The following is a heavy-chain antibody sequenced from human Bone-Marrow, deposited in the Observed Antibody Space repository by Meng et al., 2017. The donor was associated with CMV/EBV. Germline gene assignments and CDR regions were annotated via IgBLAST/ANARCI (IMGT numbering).Heavy chain of an antibody. Sequence: GSLRLSCAVYGGSFSGYYWSWIRQPPGKGLEWIGEINHSGSTNYNPSLKGRVTISVDTSKNQFSLKLSSVTAADTAVYYCALRKWLPRRKYNWFDPWGQGTLVTVSS. V-gene: IGHV4-34*01. D-gene: IGHD3-22*01. CDR1: GGSFSGYY. CDR2: INHSGST. J-gene: IGHJ5*02. CDR3: ALRKWLPRRKYNWFDP.